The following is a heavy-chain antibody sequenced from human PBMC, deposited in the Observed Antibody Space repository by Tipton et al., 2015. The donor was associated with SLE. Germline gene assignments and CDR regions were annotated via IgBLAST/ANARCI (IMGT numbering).Heavy chain of an antibody. CDR3: ARDGGLVDYDVWSSYTLGAFDS. CDR2: FHYSGST. J-gene: IGHJ3*02. D-gene: IGHD3-3*01. Sequence: TLSLTCTVSGGSIRSHYWSWIRQPPGKGLEWIGYFHYSGSTNYNPSLKSRVTISVDTSKNQFSLKLSSVTAADTAGYYCARDGGLVDYDVWSSYTLGAFDSWGKGTMVTVSS. V-gene: IGHV4-59*11. CDR1: GGSIRSHY.